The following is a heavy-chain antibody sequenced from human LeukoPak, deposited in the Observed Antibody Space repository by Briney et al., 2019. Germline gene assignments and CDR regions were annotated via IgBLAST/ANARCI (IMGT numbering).Heavy chain of an antibody. CDR3: ATRLHTTVTFDS. CDR1: GGSISSYY. CDR2: IFDSGYT. V-gene: IGHV4-59*08. D-gene: IGHD4-17*01. Sequence: SETLSLTCTVSGGSISSYYWSWVRQPPGKGLELIGYIFDSGYTNYNPSLDSRVTISVDTSKNQFSLNLSSVTAADTAVYYCATRLHTTVTFDSWGQGTLVTVSS. J-gene: IGHJ4*02.